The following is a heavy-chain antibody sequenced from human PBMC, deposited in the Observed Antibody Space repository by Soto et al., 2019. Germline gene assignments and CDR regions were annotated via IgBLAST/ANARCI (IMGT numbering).Heavy chain of an antibody. Sequence: GGSLRLSCAASGFTFSSYWMSWVRQAPGKGLERVANIKQDGSEKYYVDSVKGRFTISRDNAKNSLYLQMNSLRAEDTAVYYCSRDLSPPDYDFWSGYHHFDYWGQGTLVTVSS. J-gene: IGHJ4*02. D-gene: IGHD3-3*01. CDR1: GFTFSSYW. CDR2: IKQDGSEK. CDR3: SRDLSPPDYDFWSGYHHFDY. V-gene: IGHV3-7*01.